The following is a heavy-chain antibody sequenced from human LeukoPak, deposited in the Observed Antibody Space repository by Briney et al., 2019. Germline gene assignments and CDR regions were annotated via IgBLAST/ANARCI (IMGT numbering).Heavy chain of an antibody. CDR1: GFTFSSYA. CDR3: ARDVITMIVVVRGDFDY. Sequence: GGSLRLSCAASGFTFSSYAMSWVRQAPGKGLEWVSAISGSGGSTYYADSVKGRFTISRDNSKNTLYLQMNSLRAEDTAVYYCARDVITMIVVVRGDFDYWGQGTLVTVSS. V-gene: IGHV3-23*01. D-gene: IGHD3-22*01. J-gene: IGHJ4*02. CDR2: ISGSGGST.